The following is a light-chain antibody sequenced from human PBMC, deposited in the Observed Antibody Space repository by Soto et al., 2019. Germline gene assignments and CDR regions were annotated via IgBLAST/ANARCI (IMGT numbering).Light chain of an antibody. V-gene: IGKV3-20*01. CDR1: QSVSNTY. CDR2: GAS. J-gene: IGKJ1*01. CDR3: QQYGNSWT. Sequence: EIVFTQSPATLSLSPGERATLSCRASQSVSNTYLAWFQQKPGQAPRPLIYGASSRATGIPDRFSGSGSGTDFTLTISRLEPEDFAVYYCQQYGNSWTFGQGTKVDIK.